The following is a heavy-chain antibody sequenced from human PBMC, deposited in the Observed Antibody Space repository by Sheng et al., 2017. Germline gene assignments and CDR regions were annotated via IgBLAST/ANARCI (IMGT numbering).Heavy chain of an antibody. CDR2: IKSKTDGATT. J-gene: IGHJ3*02. CDR1: GFTFRNAW. CDR3: ATSTDYSDYANAFDI. Sequence: EMHLVESGGDLVKSGGSLRLSCAASGFTFRNAWMHWVRQAPGKGLEWVGRIKSKTDGATTDYGAPVKGRFTISRDDSKNTLYLQMNSLKTEDTAVYYCATSTDYSDYANAFDIWGQGTLVTVSS. D-gene: IGHD4-17*01. V-gene: IGHV3-15*01.